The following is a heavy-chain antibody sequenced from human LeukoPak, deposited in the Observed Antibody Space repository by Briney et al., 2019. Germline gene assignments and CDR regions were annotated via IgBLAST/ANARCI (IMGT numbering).Heavy chain of an antibody. D-gene: IGHD3-3*01. CDR3: ATDRGWRTSGYYLYYFEY. J-gene: IGHJ4*02. CDR2: IIPIFDTA. CDR1: GGTFSSYA. V-gene: IGHV1-69*13. Sequence: SVKVSCKASGGTFSSYAISWVRQAPGQGLEWMGGIIPIFDTANYAQKFQGRVTITADESTSTAYMELSSLRAEDTAVYYCATDRGWRTSGYYLYYFEYWGQGTLVTYSS.